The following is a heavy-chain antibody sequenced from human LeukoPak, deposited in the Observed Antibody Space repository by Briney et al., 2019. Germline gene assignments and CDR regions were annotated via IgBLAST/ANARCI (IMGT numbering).Heavy chain of an antibody. CDR1: GFTFSSYS. D-gene: IGHD3-22*01. V-gene: IGHV3-48*02. CDR2: ISSSSSTI. J-gene: IGHJ4*02. CDR3: ARDYDSSGYYYIHFDY. Sequence: PGGSLRLSCAASGFTFSSYSMNWVRQAPGKGLEWVSYISSSSSTIYYADSVKGRFTISRDNAKNSLYLQMNSRRDEDTAVYYCARDYDSSGYYYIHFDYWGQGTLVTVSS.